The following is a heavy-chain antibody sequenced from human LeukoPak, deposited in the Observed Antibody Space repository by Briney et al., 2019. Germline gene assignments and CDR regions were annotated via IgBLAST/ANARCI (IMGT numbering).Heavy chain of an antibody. V-gene: IGHV3-15*01. CDR1: GFTFSNAW. Sequence: PGGSLRLSCAASGFTFSNAWMSWVRQAPGKGLEWVGRIKSKTDGGTTDYAAPVKGRFTISRDDSKNTLYLQMNSLKTEDTAVYYCTRDYYGSGSYFGDYWGQGTLVTVSS. CDR2: IKSKTDGGTT. CDR3: TRDYYGSGSYFGDY. D-gene: IGHD3-10*01. J-gene: IGHJ4*02.